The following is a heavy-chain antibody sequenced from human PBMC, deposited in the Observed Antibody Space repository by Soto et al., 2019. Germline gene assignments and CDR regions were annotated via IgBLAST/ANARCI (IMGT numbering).Heavy chain of an antibody. D-gene: IGHD3-22*01. Sequence: LRLSCAASGFTFSSYGMHWVRQAPGKGLEWVAVISYDGSNKYYADSVKGRFTISRDNSKNTLYLQMNSLRAEDTAVYYCAKDGYYYDSSGYYPDYWGQGTLVTVSS. CDR3: AKDGYYYDSSGYYPDY. V-gene: IGHV3-30*18. CDR2: ISYDGSNK. J-gene: IGHJ4*02. CDR1: GFTFSSYG.